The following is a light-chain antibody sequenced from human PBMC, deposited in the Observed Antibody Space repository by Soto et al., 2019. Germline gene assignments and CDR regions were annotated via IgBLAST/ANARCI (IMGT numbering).Light chain of an antibody. J-gene: IGKJ4*01. CDR2: DTS. CDR1: QSIASF. Sequence: DIQMTQSPSSLSASVGDRVTITCRASQSIASFLNWLQLKPGKAPKLLISDTSTLQTGVPSRFSGGGSGTEFTLTISSLQPEDSALYFCQQDYSPLLAFGAGTKVDIK. V-gene: IGKV1-39*01. CDR3: QQDYSPLLA.